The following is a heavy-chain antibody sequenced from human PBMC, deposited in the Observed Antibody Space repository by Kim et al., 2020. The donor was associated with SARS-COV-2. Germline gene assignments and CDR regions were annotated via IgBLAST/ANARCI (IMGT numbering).Heavy chain of an antibody. J-gene: IGHJ4*02. V-gene: IGHV3-23*01. Sequence: KGRFTISRDNSKNTLYLQMNSLRAEDTAVYYCAKVFPESDAMPWQWLVDYWGQGTLVTGSS. D-gene: IGHD6-19*01. CDR3: AKVFPESDAMPWQWLVDY.